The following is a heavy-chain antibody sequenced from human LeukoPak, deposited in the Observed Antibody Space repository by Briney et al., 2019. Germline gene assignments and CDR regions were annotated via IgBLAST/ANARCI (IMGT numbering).Heavy chain of an antibody. D-gene: IGHD1-26*01. CDR3: AKVTVGATWESSDY. V-gene: IGHV3-23*01. Sequence: GGSLRLSCAASGFTFSSYAMSWVRQAPGKGLEWVSAISGSGGSTYYADSVKGRFTISRDNSKNTLYLQMNSLRAEDTAVYYCAKVTVGATWESSDYWGQGTLVTVSS. CDR1: GFTFSSYA. CDR2: ISGSGGST. J-gene: IGHJ4*02.